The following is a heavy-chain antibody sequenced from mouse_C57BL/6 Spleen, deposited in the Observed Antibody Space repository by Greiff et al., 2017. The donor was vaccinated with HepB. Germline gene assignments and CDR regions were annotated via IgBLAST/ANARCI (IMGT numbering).Heavy chain of an antibody. CDR1: GFNIKDYY. D-gene: IGHD2-4*01. CDR3: ALYDYDGRDYYAMDY. CDR2: IDPEDGET. V-gene: IGHV14-2*01. Sequence: EVQRVESGAELVKPGASVKLSCTASGFNIKDYYMHWVKQRTEQGLEWIGRIDPEDGETKYAPKFQGKATITADTSSNTAYLQLSSLTSEDTAVYYCALYDYDGRDYYAMDYWGQGTSVTVSS. J-gene: IGHJ4*01.